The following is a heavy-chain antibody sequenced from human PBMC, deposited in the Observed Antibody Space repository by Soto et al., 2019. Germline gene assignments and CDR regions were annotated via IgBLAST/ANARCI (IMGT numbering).Heavy chain of an antibody. J-gene: IGHJ4*02. CDR2: INAYNGNT. CDR3: ARDAAAGLNDC. Sequence: QVQLLQSGAEVKKPGASVKVSGKASGYTFTNYGISWVRQAPGQGLEWMGWINAYNGNTKSAQKLQGRVTLTTDTSTSTAYMELRSLRSDDTAVYYCARDAAAGLNDCWGQGTLVTVSS. CDR1: GYTFTNYG. D-gene: IGHD6-13*01. V-gene: IGHV1-18*01.